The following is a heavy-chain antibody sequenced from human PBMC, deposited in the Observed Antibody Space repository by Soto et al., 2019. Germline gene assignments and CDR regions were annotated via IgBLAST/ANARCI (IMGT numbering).Heavy chain of an antibody. CDR1: GFTFSSYG. Sequence: QVQLVESGGGVVQPGRSLRLSCAASGFTFSSYGMHWVRQAPGKGLEWVAVISYDGSNKYYADSVKGRFTISRDNSKNPLYLQMNSLRAEDTAVYYCANGGAYCGGDCYLDYWGQGTLVTVCS. CDR2: ISYDGSNK. D-gene: IGHD2-21*02. V-gene: IGHV3-30*18. J-gene: IGHJ4*02. CDR3: ANGGAYCGGDCYLDY.